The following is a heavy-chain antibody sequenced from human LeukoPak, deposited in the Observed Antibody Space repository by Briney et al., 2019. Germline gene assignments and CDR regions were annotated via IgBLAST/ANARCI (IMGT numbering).Heavy chain of an antibody. J-gene: IGHJ4*02. CDR3: ARFARPGKNSRGFDY. Sequence: GVPLKISCKGSGYRFTSYWIGWVRPMPGKGLEWMGIIYPGDSDTRYSPSFQGQVTISVDKSINTAYLQWSSLEASDTAMYYCARFARPGKNSRGFDYWGQGTLVTVSS. V-gene: IGHV5-51*01. CDR2: IYPGDSDT. D-gene: IGHD4-23*01. CDR1: GYRFTSYW.